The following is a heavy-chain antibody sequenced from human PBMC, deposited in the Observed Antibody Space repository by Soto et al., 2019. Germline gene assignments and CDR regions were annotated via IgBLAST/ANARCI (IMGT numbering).Heavy chain of an antibody. D-gene: IGHD3-22*01. CDR2: IGTAGDT. J-gene: IGHJ3*02. V-gene: IGHV3-13*01. Sequence: EVQLVESGGGLVQPGGSLRLSCAASGFTFSSYDMHWVRQATGKGLEWVSAIGTAGDTYYPGSVKGRFTISRENAKTSFYLQMNRQRAGDTAVDYCARGGAYYYESSGYCPQGAFDIWGQGTMVTVSS. CDR1: GFTFSSYD. CDR3: ARGGAYYYESSGYCPQGAFDI.